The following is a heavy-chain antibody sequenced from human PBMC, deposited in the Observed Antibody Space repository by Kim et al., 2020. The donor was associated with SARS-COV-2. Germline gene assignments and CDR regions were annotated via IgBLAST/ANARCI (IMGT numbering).Heavy chain of an antibody. V-gene: IGHV3-9*01. CDR2: ISWNSGSI. CDR1: GFTFDDYA. D-gene: IGHD1-26*01. J-gene: IGHJ3*02. CDR3: AKGWELLPDAFDI. Sequence: GGSLRLSCAASGFTFDDYAMHWVRQAPGKGLEWVSGISWNSGSIGYADSVKGRFTISRDNAKNSLYLQMNSLRAEDTALYYCAKGWELLPDAFDIWGQGTMVTVSS.